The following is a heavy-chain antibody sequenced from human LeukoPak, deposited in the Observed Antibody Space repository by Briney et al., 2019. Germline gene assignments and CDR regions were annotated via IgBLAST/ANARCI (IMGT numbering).Heavy chain of an antibody. V-gene: IGHV4-31*03. CDR1: GGSITGGGYY. J-gene: IGHJ4*02. CDR2: IYYSGST. Sequence: SETLSLTCSVSGGSITGGGYYWTWIRQHPGKGLEWIGYIYYSGSTYYNPSLQSRVTMSVDTSKNQFSLNLTSVTAADTAVYYCATDLVVGGSCRLDYWGQGTLVIVSS. CDR3: ATDLVVGGSCRLDY. D-gene: IGHD2-15*01.